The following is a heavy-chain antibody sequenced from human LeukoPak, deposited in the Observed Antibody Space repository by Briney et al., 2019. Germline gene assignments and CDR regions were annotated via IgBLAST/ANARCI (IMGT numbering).Heavy chain of an antibody. CDR1: GGSISSSSSY. V-gene: IGHV4-39*01. J-gene: IGHJ4*02. D-gene: IGHD6-13*01. CDR2: ISYTGST. Sequence: SETLSLTCTVSGGSISSSSSYWGWIRQPPGKGLEWIGSISYTGSTYYNPSLKSRVTISVDTSKNQFSLKLSSVTAADTAVYYCARVLAAAAHFDYWGQGTLVTASS. CDR3: ARVLAAAAHFDY.